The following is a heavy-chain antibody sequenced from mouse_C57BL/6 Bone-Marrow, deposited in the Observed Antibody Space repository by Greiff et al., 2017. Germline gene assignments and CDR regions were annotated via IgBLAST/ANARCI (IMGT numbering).Heavy chain of an antibody. D-gene: IGHD2-4*01. Sequence: VQLQQSGAELARPGASVKMSCKASGYTFTSYTMHWVKQRPGQGLEWIGYINPSSGYTKYNQKFKDKAKLTADKTSSTAYMQLSSLTSEDSAVDYGARSKDYDRRYFDYWGQGTTLTVSS. J-gene: IGHJ2*01. V-gene: IGHV1-4*01. CDR3: ARSKDYDRRYFDY. CDR2: INPSSGYT. CDR1: GYTFTSYT.